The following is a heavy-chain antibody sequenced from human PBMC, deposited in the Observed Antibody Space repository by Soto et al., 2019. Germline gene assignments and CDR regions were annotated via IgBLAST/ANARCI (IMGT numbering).Heavy chain of an antibody. D-gene: IGHD2-8*01. CDR1: GYTFTGYY. CDR2: INPNSGGT. J-gene: IGHJ5*02. V-gene: IGHV1-2*04. CDR3: ARGVWGFWFDP. Sequence: ASVKVSCKASGYTFTGYYMHWVLQAPGQGLEWMGWINPNSGGTKYAQKFQGWVTMTRDTSISTAYMELSRLRSDDTAVYYCARGVWGFWFDPWGQGTLVTVSS.